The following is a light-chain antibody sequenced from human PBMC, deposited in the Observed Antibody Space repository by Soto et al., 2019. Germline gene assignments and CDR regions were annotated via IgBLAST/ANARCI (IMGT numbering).Light chain of an antibody. Sequence: SYELTQPPSVSVAPGKTATITCGGNNIETKSVHWYQQKPGQAPVLVIFYDSDRPSGIHERFSGSNSGNTATLTISRVEAGDEADYYCQVWDSRSDHPWVFGGGTKLTVL. CDR1: NIETKS. V-gene: IGLV3-21*04. CDR2: YDS. J-gene: IGLJ3*02. CDR3: QVWDSRSDHPWV.